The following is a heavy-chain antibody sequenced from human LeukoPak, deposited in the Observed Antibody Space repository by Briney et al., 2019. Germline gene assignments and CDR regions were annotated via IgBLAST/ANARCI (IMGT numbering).Heavy chain of an antibody. J-gene: IGHJ4*02. V-gene: IGHV3-11*05. CDR2: FDRGRDGK. Sequence: GGSLRLSCAGSGFRFSDFYMAWMRQTPGKGLQRVSFFDRGRDGKGHADSVKGRFTISRDNSKNTLYVQMNSLRADDTAVYYCAKADRGWGVITKDWGQGTLVTVSS. CDR3: AKADRGWGVITKD. CDR1: GFRFSDFY. D-gene: IGHD3-10*01.